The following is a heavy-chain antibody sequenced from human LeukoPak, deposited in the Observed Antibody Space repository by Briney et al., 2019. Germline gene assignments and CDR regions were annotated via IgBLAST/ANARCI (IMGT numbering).Heavy chain of an antibody. CDR3: ARDRANDYFDY. CDR2: ISSSGDST. D-gene: IGHD3-10*01. J-gene: IGHJ4*02. CDR1: GFTFTSYA. Sequence: GGSLRLPCAASGFTFTSYAMSWVRQGPGKGLEWVSVISSSGDSTYYADSVKGRFTISRDNSKNTLYLQMNSLRAEDTAVYYCARDRANDYFDYWGQGTLVTVSS. V-gene: IGHV3-23*01.